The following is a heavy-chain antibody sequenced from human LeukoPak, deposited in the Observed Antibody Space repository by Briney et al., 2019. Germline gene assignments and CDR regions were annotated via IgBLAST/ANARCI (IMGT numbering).Heavy chain of an antibody. Sequence: SETLSLTCTDSGGSISSYYWSWIRQPPGKGLEWIGYIYYSGSTSYNPSPKSRVTISIDTSKNQFSLKLSSVTAADTAVYYCARHDRVAALYYMDVWGKGTTVTVPS. CDR1: GGSISSYY. J-gene: IGHJ6*03. D-gene: IGHD6-13*01. CDR2: IYYSGST. V-gene: IGHV4-59*08. CDR3: ARHDRVAALYYMDV.